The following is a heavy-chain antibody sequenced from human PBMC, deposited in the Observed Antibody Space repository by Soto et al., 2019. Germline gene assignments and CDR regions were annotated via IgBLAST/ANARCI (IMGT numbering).Heavy chain of an antibody. D-gene: IGHD6-19*01. CDR2: ISYDGSNK. V-gene: IGHV3-30*18. J-gene: IGHJ4*02. CDR3: AKDRGWQYYFDY. Sequence: GGSLRLSCAASGFTFSSYGMHWVRQAPGKGLEWVAVISYDGSNKYYADSVKGRFTISRDNSKNTLYLQMNSLRAEDTAVYYCAKDRGWQYYFDYWGQGXLVTVSS. CDR1: GFTFSSYG.